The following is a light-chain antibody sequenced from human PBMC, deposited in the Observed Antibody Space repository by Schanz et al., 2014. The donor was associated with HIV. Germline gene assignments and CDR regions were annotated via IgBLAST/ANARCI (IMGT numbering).Light chain of an antibody. Sequence: DIQLTQSPSFLSASVEDRVTITCRASHGISTYLAWYQQKPGKAPKLLIYAASTLQSGVPSRFSGSGSGTDFTFIISSLQPEDIATYYCQHYDDLPSWTFGQGTKVEIK. CDR3: QHYDDLPSWT. CDR1: HGISTY. CDR2: AAS. V-gene: IGKV1-9*01. J-gene: IGKJ1*01.